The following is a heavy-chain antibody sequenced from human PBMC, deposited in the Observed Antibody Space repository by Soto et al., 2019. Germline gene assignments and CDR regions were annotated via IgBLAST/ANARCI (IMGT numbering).Heavy chain of an antibody. Sequence: QVQLQESGPGLVRPSETLSLTCTVSSDSISSYYWIWIRQSPGKGLEWIGYTDYSGNTKYNPSLKSRVTTSGDTSKNQFSLRLSSVTAADTAVYYCARAVGDPLYYLDYWGQGTLVTVSS. V-gene: IGHV4-59*08. CDR3: ARAVGDPLYYLDY. D-gene: IGHD6-19*01. CDR2: TDYSGNT. CDR1: SDSISSYY. J-gene: IGHJ4*02.